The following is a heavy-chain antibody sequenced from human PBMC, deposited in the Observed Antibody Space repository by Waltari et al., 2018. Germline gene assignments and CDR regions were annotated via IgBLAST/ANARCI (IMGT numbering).Heavy chain of an antibody. CDR3: ARALMITFGGVIVKREGIDY. J-gene: IGHJ4*02. CDR2: ISAYNGNT. V-gene: IGHV1-18*01. CDR1: GYTFTSYG. D-gene: IGHD3-16*02. Sequence: QVQLVQSGAEVKKPGASVKVSCKASGYTFTSYGISWVRQAPGQGLEWMGWISAYNGNTNYAQKLQGRVTMTTDTSTSTAYMELRSLRSDDTAVYYCARALMITFGGVIVKREGIDYWGQGTLVTVSS.